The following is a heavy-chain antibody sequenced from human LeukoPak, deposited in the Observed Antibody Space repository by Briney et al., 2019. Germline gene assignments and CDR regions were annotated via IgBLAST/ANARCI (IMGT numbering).Heavy chain of an antibody. J-gene: IGHJ4*02. CDR3: ARDPDFWSGYYGNY. V-gene: IGHV3-7*01. Sequence: GGSLRLSCAASGFTFSSYWMSWVRQAPGKGLEWVANIKQDGSEKYYVDSVKGRFTISRDNAKNSLYLQMNSLRAEDTAVYYCARDPDFWSGYYGNYWGQGTLVTVSS. D-gene: IGHD3-3*01. CDR1: GFTFSSYW. CDR2: IKQDGSEK.